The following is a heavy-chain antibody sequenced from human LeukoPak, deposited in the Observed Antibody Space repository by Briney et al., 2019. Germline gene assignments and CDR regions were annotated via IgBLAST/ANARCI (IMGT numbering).Heavy chain of an antibody. CDR3: ARHRREMVPGYYSGMDV. CDR2: IYPGDSDT. D-gene: IGHD5-24*01. CDR1: GYSFTSYW. J-gene: IGHJ6*02. V-gene: IGHV5-51*01. Sequence: GESLKISCKGSGYSFTSYWIGWVRQMPGKGLEWMGIIYPGDSDTRYSPSFQGQVTISADKSISTAYLQWSSLKASDTAMYYCARHRREMVPGYYSGMDVWGQGTTVTVSS.